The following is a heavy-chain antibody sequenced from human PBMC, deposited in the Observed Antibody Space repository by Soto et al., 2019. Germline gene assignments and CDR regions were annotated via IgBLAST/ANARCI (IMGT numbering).Heavy chain of an antibody. V-gene: IGHV4-30-4*01. CDR3: ARPKTIGAAAGKGWFDP. Sequence: PSETVSLTCSVSGVSINSGDYYWSWIRQPPGKGLEWIGYIYYSGSTHYTPSLKSRGTISVDTSKNQFSLNLSSVTAADTAMYYCARPKTIGAAAGKGWFDPWGQGTLVTVSS. CDR2: IYYSGST. D-gene: IGHD6-13*01. CDR1: GVSINSGDYY. J-gene: IGHJ5*02.